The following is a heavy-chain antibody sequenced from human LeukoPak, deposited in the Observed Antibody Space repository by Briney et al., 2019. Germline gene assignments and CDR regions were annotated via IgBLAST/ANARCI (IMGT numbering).Heavy chain of an antibody. Sequence: GASVKVSCKASGYTFTGYYMHWVRQAPGQGLEWMGWINPNSGGTNYAQKFQGWVTMTRDTSISTAYMELSRLRSDDTAVYYCARDMGTTVVTFDYRGQGTLVTVSS. CDR3: ARDMGTTVVTFDY. D-gene: IGHD4-23*01. CDR1: GYTFTGYY. CDR2: INPNSGGT. V-gene: IGHV1-2*04. J-gene: IGHJ4*02.